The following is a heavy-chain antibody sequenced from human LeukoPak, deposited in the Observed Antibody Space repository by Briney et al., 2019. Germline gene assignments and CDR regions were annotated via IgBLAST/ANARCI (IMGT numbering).Heavy chain of an antibody. CDR2: IYYSGST. J-gene: IGHJ4*02. V-gene: IGHV4-39*07. Sequence: SETLSLTCTVSGGSISSSSYYWGWIRQPPGKGLEWIGSIYYSGSTYYNPSLKSRVTISVDTSKNQFSLKLSSVTAADTAVYYCARSYCGGDCRVDYWGQGTLVTVSS. CDR3: ARSYCGGDCRVDY. D-gene: IGHD2-21*02. CDR1: GGSISSSSYY.